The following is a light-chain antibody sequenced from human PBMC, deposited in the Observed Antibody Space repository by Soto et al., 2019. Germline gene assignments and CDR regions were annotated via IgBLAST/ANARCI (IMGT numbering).Light chain of an antibody. CDR1: ETVATN. Sequence: EVVMTQSPATLSVSPGERATRSCRASETVATNLAWYQQKPGQAPGLLISGASTRAAVISDRFRGSWSGTEFPLTISSLRSEYSAIYYCLQYVELPPLAFGQGTKL. CDR3: LQYVELPPLA. J-gene: IGKJ1*01. CDR2: GAS. V-gene: IGKV3-15*01.